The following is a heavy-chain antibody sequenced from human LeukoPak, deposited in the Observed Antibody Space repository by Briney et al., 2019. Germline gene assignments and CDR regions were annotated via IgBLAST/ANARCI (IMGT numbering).Heavy chain of an antibody. CDR2: ISGSGGST. D-gene: IGHD2-15*01. J-gene: IGHJ4*02. Sequence: PGGSLRLSCAASGFTFSSYAMSWVRQAPGKGLEWVSAISGSGGSTYYADSVKDRFTISRDNSKNTLYLQMNSLRAEDTAVYYCAAATGAPRLFDYWGQGTLVTVSS. V-gene: IGHV3-23*01. CDR1: GFTFSSYA. CDR3: AAATGAPRLFDY.